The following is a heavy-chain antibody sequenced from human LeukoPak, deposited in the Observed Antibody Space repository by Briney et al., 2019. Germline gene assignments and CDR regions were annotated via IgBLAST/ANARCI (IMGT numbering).Heavy chain of an antibody. CDR3: ARESSSAHYFDY. CDR2: IIPIFGTA. Sequence: ASVKVSCKASGGTFSSYAISWVRQAPGQGLEWMGGIIPIFGTANCAQKFQGRVTITADESTSTAYMELSSLRSEDTAVYYCARESSSAHYFDYWGQGTLVTVSS. V-gene: IGHV1-69*13. D-gene: IGHD6-13*01. J-gene: IGHJ4*02. CDR1: GGTFSSYA.